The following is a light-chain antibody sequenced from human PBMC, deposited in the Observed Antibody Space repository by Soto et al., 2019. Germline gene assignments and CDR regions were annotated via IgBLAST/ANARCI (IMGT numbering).Light chain of an antibody. CDR2: GTS. J-gene: IGKJ5*01. CDR3: QQYGNSPIT. V-gene: IGKV3-20*01. Sequence: EIVMTQSPATLSVSPGERATLSCRASQRVSSNLAWYQQKPGQAPRLLSYGTSSRATGIPDRFSGSGSGTDVTLTISRLEPEDFAVYYCQQYGNSPITFGQGTRLEIK. CDR1: QRVSSN.